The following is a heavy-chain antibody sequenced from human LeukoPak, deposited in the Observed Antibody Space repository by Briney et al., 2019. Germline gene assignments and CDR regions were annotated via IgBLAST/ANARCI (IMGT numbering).Heavy chain of an antibody. CDR3: AREGSGWYVFDY. CDR2: ISTLSTSI. CDR1: GFTFSDYN. D-gene: IGHD6-19*01. Sequence: TGGSLRLSCAASGFTFSDYNMNWYRQASGKRLDWVSYISTLSTSIYYADSVKGRFTISRDNAKNSLYLQMNSLRAEDTAVYYCAREGSGWYVFDYWGQGTLVTVSS. V-gene: IGHV3-48*04. J-gene: IGHJ4*02.